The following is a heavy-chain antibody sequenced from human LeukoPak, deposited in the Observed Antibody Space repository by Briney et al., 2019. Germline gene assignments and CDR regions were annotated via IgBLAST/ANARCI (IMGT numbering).Heavy chain of an antibody. CDR1: GGSISRYF. D-gene: IGHD3-9*01. CDR2: IYYSGNT. J-gene: IGHJ4*02. V-gene: IGHV4-59*08. Sequence: SETLSLTCTVSGGSISRYFWSWIRQPPGKGLEWIGYIYYSGNTYFNPSLKSRVSFSLDTSKNQFSLNLTSVTAADTAVYFCARTNLYDVLTGFFDYWGQGSLVTVSS. CDR3: ARTNLYDVLTGFFDY.